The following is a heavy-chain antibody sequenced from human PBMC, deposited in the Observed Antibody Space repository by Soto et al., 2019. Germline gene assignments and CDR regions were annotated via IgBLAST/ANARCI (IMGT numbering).Heavy chain of an antibody. J-gene: IGHJ3*02. V-gene: IGHV3-23*01. CDR1: GFTFSSYA. D-gene: IGHD6-13*01. Sequence: QPGGSLRLSCAASGFTFSSYAMSWVRQAPGKGLEWVSAISGSGGSTYYADSVKGRFTISRDNSKNTLYLQMNSLRAEDTAVYYCAKGPIYSSSWYDAFDIWGQGTMVTVSS. CDR3: AKGPIYSSSWYDAFDI. CDR2: ISGSGGST.